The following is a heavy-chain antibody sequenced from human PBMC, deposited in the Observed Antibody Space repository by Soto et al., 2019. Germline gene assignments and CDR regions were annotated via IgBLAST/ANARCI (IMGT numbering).Heavy chain of an antibody. Sequence: ASVKVSCKASGYPFISYTIHWVRQAPGQRLEWMGWINAGNGNTKYSQKFQGRVTITRDTSASTAYMELSSLGSEDTAVYYCARGSGSYYEAFDIWGQGTMVTVSS. CDR3: ARGSGSYYEAFDI. V-gene: IGHV1-3*01. D-gene: IGHD1-26*01. CDR1: GYPFISYT. J-gene: IGHJ3*02. CDR2: INAGNGNT.